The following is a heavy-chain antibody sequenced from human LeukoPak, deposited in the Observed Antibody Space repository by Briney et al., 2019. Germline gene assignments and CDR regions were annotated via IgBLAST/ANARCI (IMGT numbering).Heavy chain of an antibody. CDR1: GFTFSSYS. D-gene: IGHD6-13*01. Sequence: GGSLRLSCAASGFTFSSYSMNWVRQAPGKGLEWVSYISSSSSTIYYADSVKGRFTISRDNAKTTLYLQMDSLRVEDTAVYYCARGQYTTSWFSSRDWGQGTRVTVSS. V-gene: IGHV3-48*04. CDR2: ISSSSSTI. J-gene: IGHJ4*02. CDR3: ARGQYTTSWFSSRD.